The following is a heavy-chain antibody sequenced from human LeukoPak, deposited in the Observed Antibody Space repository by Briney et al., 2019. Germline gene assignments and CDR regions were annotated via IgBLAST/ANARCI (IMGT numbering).Heavy chain of an antibody. J-gene: IGHJ4*02. CDR1: GFTFSSYA. CDR2: IGSIGANI. V-gene: IGHV3-23*01. CDR3: ARGRPHGNDY. Sequence: GGSLRLSCAASGFTFSSYAMSWVRQAPGKGLEWVSSIGSIGANIYYADSVKGRFSISRDNAKNTLYLQMNSLRVEDTAVYSCARGRPHGNDYWGQGTLVTVSS. D-gene: IGHD4-23*01.